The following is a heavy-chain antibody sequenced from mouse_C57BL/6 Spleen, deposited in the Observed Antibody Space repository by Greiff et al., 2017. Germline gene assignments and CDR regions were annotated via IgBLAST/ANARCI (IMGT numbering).Heavy chain of an antibody. D-gene: IGHD2-4*01. CDR3: AGRNYGRSMDY. CDR1: GYTFTSYW. V-gene: IGHV1-69*01. Sequence: QVQLQQPGAELVMPGASVKLSCKASGYTFTSYWMHWVKQRPGQGLEWIGEIDPSDSYTNYNQKFKGKSTLTVDKSSSTAYMQLSSLTSEDSAVDYCAGRNYGRSMDYWGQGTSVTVSS. CDR2: IDPSDSYT. J-gene: IGHJ4*01.